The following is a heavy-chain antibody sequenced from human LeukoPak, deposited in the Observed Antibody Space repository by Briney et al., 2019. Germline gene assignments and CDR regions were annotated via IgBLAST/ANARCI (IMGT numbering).Heavy chain of an antibody. CDR3: AKVGTLGYCSSTSCYDDYYYGMDV. CDR2: ISGSGGST. V-gene: IGHV3-23*01. CDR1: GITLSSYA. J-gene: IGHJ6*02. D-gene: IGHD2-2*01. Sequence: GGSLRLSCAVSGITLSSYAMSWVRQAPGKGLEWVSAISGSGGSTYYADSVKGRFTISRDNSKNTLYLQMNSLRAEDTAVYYCAKVGTLGYCSSTSCYDDYYYGMDVWGQGTTVTVSS.